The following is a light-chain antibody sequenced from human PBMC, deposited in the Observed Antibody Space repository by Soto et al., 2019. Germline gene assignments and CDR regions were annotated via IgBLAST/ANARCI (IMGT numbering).Light chain of an antibody. Sequence: QSVLTQPPSASGSPGQSVTISCTGTSSDVGGYDYVSWYQQHPGKAPKLILYEISERPSGVPDRFSGSKSGNTASLTVSGLQAEDEADYYCSSYAGSNNYVFGTGTKVTVL. J-gene: IGLJ1*01. CDR1: SSDVGGYDY. CDR2: EIS. CDR3: SSYAGSNNYV. V-gene: IGLV2-8*01.